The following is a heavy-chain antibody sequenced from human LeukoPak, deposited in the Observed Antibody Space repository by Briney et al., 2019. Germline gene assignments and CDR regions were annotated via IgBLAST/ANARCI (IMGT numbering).Heavy chain of an antibody. CDR1: GFTFDDYA. V-gene: IGHV3-43*02. CDR2: ISADGGSI. J-gene: IGHJ4*02. CDR3: AKEYYSSSWYALDY. D-gene: IGHD6-13*01. Sequence: GGSLRLSCAASGFTFDDYAIYWVRHGPGKGLEWVSPISADGGSIYYADSVKGRFTISRDNRENTLYLQVNSLRTEDTAFYYCAKEYYSSSWYALDYWGQGTLVTVSS.